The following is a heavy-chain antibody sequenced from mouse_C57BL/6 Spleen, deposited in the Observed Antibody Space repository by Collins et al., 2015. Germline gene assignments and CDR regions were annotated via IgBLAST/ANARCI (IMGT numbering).Heavy chain of an antibody. J-gene: IGHJ4*01. CDR3: ARSWDGDAMDY. V-gene: IGHV1-55*01. CDR1: GYTFISYW. CDR2: IYPGSGST. Sequence: QVQLQQPGAELVKPGASVKMSCKASGYTFISYWITWVKQRPGQGLEWIGDIYPGSGSTNYNEKFKSKATLTVDTSSSTAYMQLSSLTSEDSAVYYCARSWDGDAMDYWGQGTSVTVSS. D-gene: IGHD4-1*01.